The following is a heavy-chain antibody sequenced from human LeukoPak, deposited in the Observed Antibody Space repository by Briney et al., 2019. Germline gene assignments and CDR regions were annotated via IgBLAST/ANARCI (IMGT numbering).Heavy chain of an antibody. V-gene: IGHV4-4*07. Sequence: SETLSLTCTVSGGPISGYYWSWIRQPAGKGLELIGRIYTNGTTNYNASLKSRVTISVDTSKNQFSLKLSSVTAADTAVYYCAREGIIAAFDIWGQGTVVTVSS. J-gene: IGHJ3*02. CDR2: IYTNGTT. CDR3: AREGIIAAFDI. CDR1: GGPISGYY. D-gene: IGHD2-21*01.